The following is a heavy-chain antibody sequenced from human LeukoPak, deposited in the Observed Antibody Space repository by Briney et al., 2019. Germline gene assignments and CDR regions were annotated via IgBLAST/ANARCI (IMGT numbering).Heavy chain of an antibody. Sequence: GASVKVSCKASGYTFTCYYMHWVRQAPGQGLEWMGWINPNSGGTNYAQKFQGRVTMTRDTSISTAYMELSRLRSDDTAVYYCARALPHYYDSSGYLDYWGQGTLVTVSS. J-gene: IGHJ4*02. D-gene: IGHD3-22*01. V-gene: IGHV1-2*02. CDR1: GYTFTCYY. CDR2: INPNSGGT. CDR3: ARALPHYYDSSGYLDY.